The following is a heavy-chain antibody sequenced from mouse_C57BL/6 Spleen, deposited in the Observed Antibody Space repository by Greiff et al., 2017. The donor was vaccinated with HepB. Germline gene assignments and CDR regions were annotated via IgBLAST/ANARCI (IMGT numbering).Heavy chain of an antibody. CDR1: GFNIKDDY. CDR2: IDPENGDT. J-gene: IGHJ3*01. Sequence: EVQGVESGAELVRPGASVKLSCTASGFNIKDDYMHWVKQRPEQGLEWIGWIDPENGDTEYASKFQGKATITADTSSNTAYLQLSSLTSEDTAVYYCIPAPWFAYWGQGTLVTVSA. V-gene: IGHV14-4*01. CDR3: IPAPWFAY.